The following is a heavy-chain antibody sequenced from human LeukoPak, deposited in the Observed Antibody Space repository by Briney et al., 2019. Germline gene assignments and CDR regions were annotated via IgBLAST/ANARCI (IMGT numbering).Heavy chain of an antibody. CDR1: GGSISSSSFY. J-gene: IGHJ4*02. V-gene: IGHV4-39*07. CDR3: ARGLAAADGGVFDY. CDR2: IYYSGST. Sequence: SETLSLTCTVSGGSISSSSFYWGWIRQPPGKGLEWIGSIYYSGSTYYTDYNPSLKSRVTISVDTSKNQFSLKLSSLTAADMAVYYCARGLAAADGGVFDYWGQGTLVTVSS. D-gene: IGHD6-13*01.